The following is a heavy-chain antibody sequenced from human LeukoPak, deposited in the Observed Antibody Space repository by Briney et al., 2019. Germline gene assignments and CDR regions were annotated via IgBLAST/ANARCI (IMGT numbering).Heavy chain of an antibody. D-gene: IGHD3-22*01. J-gene: IGHJ4*02. CDR2: INPNSGGT. CDR3: ARDGDSSGYYGGHFDY. CDR1: GYTFTGYY. V-gene: IGHV1-2*02. Sequence: GASVKVSCKGSGYTFTGYYMHWVRQAPGQGLEWMGWINPNSGGTNYAQKFQGRITMTRDTSISTAYMELSRLRSDDTAVYYCARDGDSSGYYGGHFDYWGQGTLVTVSS.